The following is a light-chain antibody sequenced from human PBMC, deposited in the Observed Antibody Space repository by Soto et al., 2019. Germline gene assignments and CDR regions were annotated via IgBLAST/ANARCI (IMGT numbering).Light chain of an antibody. CDR1: PSISTN. J-gene: IGKJ4*01. CDR2: AAS. Sequence: DIQMTHSPSSLSASVGDRVTITCRASPSISTNLNWYQQKPGKAPKLLIYAASSLQSGVPSRFSGSGSGTDFTLTISSLQPEDFAAYFCQQTHTTPRTFGGGTKVDIK. CDR3: QQTHTTPRT. V-gene: IGKV1-39*01.